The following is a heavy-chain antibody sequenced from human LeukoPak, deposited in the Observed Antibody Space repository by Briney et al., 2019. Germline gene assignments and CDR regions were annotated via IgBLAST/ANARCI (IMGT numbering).Heavy chain of an antibody. J-gene: IGHJ5*02. CDR2: INHSGST. D-gene: IGHD3-10*01. CDR1: GGSFSGYY. Sequence: PSETLSLTCAVYGGSFSGYYWSWIRQPPGKGLEWIGEINHSGSTNYNPSLKSRVTISVDTSKNQFSLKLSSVTAADTAVYYYARGKGYYGSGNWFDPWGQGTLVTVSS. V-gene: IGHV4-34*01. CDR3: ARGKGYYGSGNWFDP.